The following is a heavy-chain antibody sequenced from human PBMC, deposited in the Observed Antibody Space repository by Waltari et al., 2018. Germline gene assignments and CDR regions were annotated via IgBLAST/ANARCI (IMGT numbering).Heavy chain of an antibody. CDR1: GGTFSSYA. Sequence: QVQLVQSGAEVKKPGSSVKVSCKASGGTFSSYAIRWVRQAPGQGLEWMGGIIPIFGTANYAQKFQGRVTITADESTSTAYMELSSLRSEDTAVYYCALKGEAVAGTAFDIWGQGTMVTVSS. D-gene: IGHD6-19*01. V-gene: IGHV1-69*13. CDR2: IIPIFGTA. CDR3: ALKGEAVAGTAFDI. J-gene: IGHJ3*02.